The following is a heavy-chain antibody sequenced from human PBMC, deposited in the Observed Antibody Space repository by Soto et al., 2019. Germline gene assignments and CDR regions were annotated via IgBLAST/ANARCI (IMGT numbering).Heavy chain of an antibody. J-gene: IGHJ6*02. D-gene: IGHD6-19*01. V-gene: IGHV3-74*01. CDR3: ASVMAVTVNNGMDV. Sequence: EVQLVESGGGLVQPGGSLRLSCAASGFTFSSCWMHWVRQAPGKGLVWVSRINSDGSSIAYADSVKGRFTISRDNAKNTLYLQMNSLRAEDAAVYYCASVMAVTVNNGMDVWGQGTTVTVSS. CDR1: GFTFSSCW. CDR2: INSDGSSI.